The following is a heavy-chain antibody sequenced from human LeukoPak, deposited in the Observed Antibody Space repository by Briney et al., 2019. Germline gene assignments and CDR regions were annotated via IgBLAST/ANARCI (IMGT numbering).Heavy chain of an antibody. J-gene: IGHJ6*02. Sequence: SETLSLTCTVSGGSISSYYWSWIRQPAGKGLEWIGRIYTSGSTNYNPSLKSRVTMSVDASKNQFSLKLSSVTAADTAVYYCAREDYNYYYYGMDVWGQGTTVTVSS. D-gene: IGHD4-11*01. CDR3: AREDYNYYYYGMDV. CDR1: GGSISSYY. V-gene: IGHV4-4*07. CDR2: IYTSGST.